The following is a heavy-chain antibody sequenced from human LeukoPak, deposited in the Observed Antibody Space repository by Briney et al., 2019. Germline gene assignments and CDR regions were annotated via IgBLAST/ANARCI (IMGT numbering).Heavy chain of an antibody. J-gene: IGHJ4*02. D-gene: IGHD2-2*01. CDR1: GGSFSGYY. Sequence: PSETLSLTCAVYGGSFSGYYWSWIRQHPGKGLEWIGYIYYSGSTYYNPSLKSRVTISVDTSKNQFSLKLSSVTAADTAVYYCASSSVVPAATVWFGEQEGSFDYWGQGTLVTVSS. CDR3: ASSSVVPAATVWFGEQEGSFDY. CDR2: IYYSGST. V-gene: IGHV4-34*01.